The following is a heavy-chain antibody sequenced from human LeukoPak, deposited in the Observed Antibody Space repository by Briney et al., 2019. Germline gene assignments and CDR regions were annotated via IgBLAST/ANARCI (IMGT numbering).Heavy chain of an antibody. CDR1: GFTFSSYS. V-gene: IGHV3-7*04. D-gene: IGHD5-12*01. Sequence: AGGPLRLSCAASGFTFSSYSMNWVRQAPGRGLEWVANIKGDGSEKHYVDSVKGRFTISRDSANNSLYLQMNGLRAEDTAVYYCAREPPTTRFDYWGQGTLVTVSS. CDR2: IKGDGSEK. J-gene: IGHJ4*02. CDR3: AREPPTTRFDY.